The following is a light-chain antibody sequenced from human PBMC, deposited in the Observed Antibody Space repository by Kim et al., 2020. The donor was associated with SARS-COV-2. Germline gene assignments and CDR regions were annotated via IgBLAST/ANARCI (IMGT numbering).Light chain of an antibody. Sequence: GETINISRTHSGGNIANSYVQWYQQRPGSAPTTVIYEDKRRPSGVPDRFSGSIDTSSSSASLTISGLKTEDEADYYCQSYDDSSRVFGGGTQLTVL. CDR3: QSYDDSSRV. J-gene: IGLJ3*02. V-gene: IGLV6-57*03. CDR2: EDK. CDR1: GGNIANSY.